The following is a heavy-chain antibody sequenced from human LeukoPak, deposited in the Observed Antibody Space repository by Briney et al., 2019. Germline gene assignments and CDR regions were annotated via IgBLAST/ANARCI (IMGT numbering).Heavy chain of an antibody. Sequence: PGGSLRLSXAASGFTFSASAVHWVGRASGKGLEWVGRIRSKADTYTTSYAASVKGRFTISRDDSKNTAFLQLNSLKTEDTAVYDCTREYSSGWPFDFWGQGTLVTVSS. D-gene: IGHD6-19*01. CDR2: IRSKADTYTT. J-gene: IGHJ4*02. CDR1: GFTFSASA. CDR3: TREYSSGWPFDF. V-gene: IGHV3-73*01.